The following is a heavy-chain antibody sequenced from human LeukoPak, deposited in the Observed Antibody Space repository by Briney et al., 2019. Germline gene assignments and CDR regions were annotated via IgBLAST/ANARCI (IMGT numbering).Heavy chain of an antibody. CDR3: ATGSIVVVPATVRRNYYYYMDV. Sequence: SVKVSCKASGGTFSSYAISWVRQAPGQGLERMGGIIPIFGTANYAQKFQGRVTMTEDTSTDTAYMELSSLRSEDTAVYYCATGSIVVVPATVRRNYYYYMDVWGKGTTVTVSS. V-gene: IGHV1-69*06. CDR1: GGTFSSYA. D-gene: IGHD2-2*01. J-gene: IGHJ6*03. CDR2: IIPIFGTA.